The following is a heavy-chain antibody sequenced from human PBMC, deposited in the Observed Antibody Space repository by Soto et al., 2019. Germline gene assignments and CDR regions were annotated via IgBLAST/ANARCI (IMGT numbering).Heavy chain of an antibody. CDR1: GFTFASYG. J-gene: IGHJ4*02. D-gene: IGHD3-22*01. Sequence: GGSLRLSCAASGFTFASYGMSWVRQAPGKGLEWVSGISGGGTTTYYADSIEGRFTISRHNSKRILYLQMNSLRVEDTAKYYCARGPYDSSGYYINRGFDSWGPGTLVTVSS. CDR2: ISGGGTTT. V-gene: IGHV3-23*01. CDR3: ARGPYDSSGYYINRGFDS.